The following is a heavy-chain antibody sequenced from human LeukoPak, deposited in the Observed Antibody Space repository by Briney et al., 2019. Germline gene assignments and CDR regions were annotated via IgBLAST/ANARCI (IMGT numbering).Heavy chain of an antibody. CDR3: AKDGQPDYYYYMDV. V-gene: IGHV3-30*02. J-gene: IGHJ6*03. CDR2: IRYDGTKK. CDR1: GFTFRSSG. Sequence: GGSLRLSCEASGFTFRSSGMHWVRKAPGKGLEWVAFIRYDGTKKYYADSVKGRFTISRDNSKNTLYLQMNSLRAEDTAVYYCAKDGQPDYYYYMDVWGKGTTVTVSS.